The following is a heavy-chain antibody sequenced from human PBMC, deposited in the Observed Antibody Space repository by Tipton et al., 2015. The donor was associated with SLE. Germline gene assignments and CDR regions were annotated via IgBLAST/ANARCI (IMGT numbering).Heavy chain of an antibody. V-gene: IGHV4-61*02. CDR3: AREYSSFVWYFDL. Sequence: TLSLTCTVSGGSISSGSYYWSWIRQPAGKGLEWIGRIYTSGSTNYNPSLKSRVTISVDTSKNQFSLKLRSVTAADTAVYYCAREYSSFVWYFDLWGRGTLVTVSS. J-gene: IGHJ2*01. D-gene: IGHD6-6*01. CDR1: GGSISSGSYY. CDR2: IYTSGST.